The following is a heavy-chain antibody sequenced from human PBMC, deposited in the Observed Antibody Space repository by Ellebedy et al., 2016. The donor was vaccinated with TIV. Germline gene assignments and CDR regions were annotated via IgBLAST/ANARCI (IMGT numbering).Heavy chain of an antibody. D-gene: IGHD1-26*01. CDR3: AKDGTFKLDY. V-gene: IGHV3-7*01. CDR1: GFTFSSYA. CDR2: IKDDGSDR. Sequence: GGSLRLSXAASGFTFSSYAMSWVRQAPGKGLEWVANIKDDGSDRNHADSVEGRFTISRDNSRNFVYLQMNSLRAEDTAVYFCAKDGTFKLDYWGQGILVTVSS. J-gene: IGHJ4*02.